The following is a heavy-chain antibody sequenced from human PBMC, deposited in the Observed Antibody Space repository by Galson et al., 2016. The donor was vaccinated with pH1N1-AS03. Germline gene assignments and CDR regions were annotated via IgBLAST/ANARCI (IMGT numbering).Heavy chain of an antibody. J-gene: IGHJ4*02. V-gene: IGHV5-51*01. D-gene: IGHD3-9*01. CDR1: GYSFNSYW. CDR2: IFPGDSDT. CDR3: GRQFVVLTGFFDC. Sequence: QSGAEVKKPGESLKISCTGSGYSFNSYWIGWVRQMSGKDLEWMGMIFPGDSDTRYSPSFQGQVTISADSRNAYLQWSGLCASDSDIDYCGRQFVVLTGFFDCWGEGAMVTVSS.